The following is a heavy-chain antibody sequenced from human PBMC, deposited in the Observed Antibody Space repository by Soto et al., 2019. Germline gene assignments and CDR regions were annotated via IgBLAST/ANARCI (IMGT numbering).Heavy chain of an antibody. D-gene: IGHD2-2*01. J-gene: IGHJ6*02. CDR1: GGSISSSSYY. V-gene: IGHV4-39*01. CDR3: ARLGYCSSTSCYADGMDV. CDR2: IYYSGST. Sequence: QLQLQESGPGLVKPSETLSLTCTVSGGSISSSSYYWGWIRQPPGKGLEWIGSIYYSGSTYYNPSLKSRVTISVDTSKNQFSLKLSSVTAADTAVYYCARLGYCSSTSCYADGMDVWGQGTTVTVSS.